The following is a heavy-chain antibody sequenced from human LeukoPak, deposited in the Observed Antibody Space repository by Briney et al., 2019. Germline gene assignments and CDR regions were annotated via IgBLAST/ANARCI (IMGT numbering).Heavy chain of an antibody. CDR2: IYYSGAT. Sequence: SQTLSLTCTVSGGSISSGGYYWSWIRQPPGKEPEWIGSIYYSGATYYNPSLESRVTISVDTSKNQFSLKLSSVTAADTAVYYCARHDYYERRAHAFNVWGQGTMVTVSS. J-gene: IGHJ3*01. V-gene: IGHV4-30-2*03. D-gene: IGHD3-22*01. CDR1: GGSISSGGYY. CDR3: ARHDYYERRAHAFNV.